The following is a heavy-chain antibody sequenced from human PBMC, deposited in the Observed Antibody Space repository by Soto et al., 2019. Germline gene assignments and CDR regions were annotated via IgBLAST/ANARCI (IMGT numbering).Heavy chain of an antibody. J-gene: IGHJ4*02. CDR3: KKDTRGTKDTSGTYSTSVL. Sequence: PGGSLRLSCAASGFTFSSYGMYWVRQAPGKGLEWVAVIWYDGSNKYYEDSVKGRFTISRDNSKNTLYLQMDSLRAEDTAIYFCKKDTRGTKDTSGTYSTSVLGGKETLFTVPS. CDR1: GFTFSSYG. V-gene: IGHV3-33*06. D-gene: IGHD1-26*01. CDR2: IWYDGSNK.